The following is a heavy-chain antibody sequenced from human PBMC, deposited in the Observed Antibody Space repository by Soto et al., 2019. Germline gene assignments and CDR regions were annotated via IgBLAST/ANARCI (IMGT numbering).Heavy chain of an antibody. V-gene: IGHV5-10-1*01. CDR2: IDPSDSYT. CDR1: GYSFTSYW. D-gene: IGHD3-9*01. J-gene: IGHJ4*02. Sequence: RGESLKISCKGSGYSFTSYWISWVRQMPGKGLEWMGRIDPSDSYTNYSPSFQGHVTISADKSISTAYLRWSSLKASDTAMYYCARFRVLTGYYKGEDFDYWGQGTLVTVSS. CDR3: ARFRVLTGYYKGEDFDY.